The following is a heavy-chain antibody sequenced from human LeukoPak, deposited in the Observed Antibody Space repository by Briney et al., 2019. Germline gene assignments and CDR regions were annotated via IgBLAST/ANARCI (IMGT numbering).Heavy chain of an antibody. Sequence: SVKVSCKASGGTFSSYAISWVRQAPGQGLEWMGGIIPIFGTANYAQKFQGRVTITADESTSTAYMELSSLRSEDTAVYYCARALSNYYSDSSGSPNNWFDPWGQGTLVTVSS. J-gene: IGHJ5*02. V-gene: IGHV1-69*13. CDR1: GGTFSSYA. CDR3: ARALSNYYSDSSGSPNNWFDP. CDR2: IIPIFGTA. D-gene: IGHD3-22*01.